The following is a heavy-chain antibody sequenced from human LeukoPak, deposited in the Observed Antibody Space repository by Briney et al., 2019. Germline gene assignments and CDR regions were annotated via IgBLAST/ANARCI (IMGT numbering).Heavy chain of an antibody. CDR1: RYTFSNYA. Sequence: GASVKVSCKASRYTFSNYAMNWVRQAPGQGLEWMGWINTNTGNPTYAQGFTGRFVFSLDTSVSTAYLQISSLKAEDSAVYYCAKSYDSIGWRFDYWGQGTLVTVSS. V-gene: IGHV7-4-1*02. CDR3: AKSYDSIGWRFDY. CDR2: INTNTGNP. J-gene: IGHJ4*02. D-gene: IGHD6-19*01.